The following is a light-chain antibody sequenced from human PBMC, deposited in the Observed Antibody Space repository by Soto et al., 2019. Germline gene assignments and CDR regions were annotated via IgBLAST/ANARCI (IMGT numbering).Light chain of an antibody. Sequence: DIQLTQSPSFLSASVGDRVTITCRASQAISSSLAWYQHNPGKAPKLLIYAASTLQNGVPSSFSGSGSGTEVTLPISSLQPEDFATYYCQHLNDYRYTFGQGTEVEIK. CDR3: QHLNDYRYT. J-gene: IGKJ2*01. CDR1: QAISSS. CDR2: AAS. V-gene: IGKV1-9*01.